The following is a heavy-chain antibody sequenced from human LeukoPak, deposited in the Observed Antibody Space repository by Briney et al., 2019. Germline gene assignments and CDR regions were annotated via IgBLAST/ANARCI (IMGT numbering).Heavy chain of an antibody. D-gene: IGHD3-22*01. V-gene: IGHV3-23*01. CDR1: GFTISSYA. CDR2: ISGSGGST. J-gene: IGHJ4*02. CDR3: ARKDDSSGPFDY. Sequence: GGSLRLSCAASGFTISSYAMSWVRQAPGKGLEWVSAISGSGGSTYYADSVKGRFTISRDNSKNTLYLQMNSLRAEDTAVYYCARKDDSSGPFDYWGQGTLVTVSS.